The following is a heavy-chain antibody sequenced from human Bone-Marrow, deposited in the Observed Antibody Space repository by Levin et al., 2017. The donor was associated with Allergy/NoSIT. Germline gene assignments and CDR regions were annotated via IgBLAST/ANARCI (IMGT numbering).Heavy chain of an antibody. CDR1: GFTLTNYA. J-gene: IGHJ4*02. V-gene: IGHV3-23*01. Sequence: PGESLKISCVVSGFTLTNYAMSWVRQAPGKGLEWVSGLNGDDVSTYYADSVKGRFTLSRDRSKSTLYLQMNSLRVEDTAVYYCANRASYYCDSRFDHWGQGTLVTVSS. CDR2: LNGDDVST. CDR3: ANRASYYCDSRFDH. D-gene: IGHD3-22*01.